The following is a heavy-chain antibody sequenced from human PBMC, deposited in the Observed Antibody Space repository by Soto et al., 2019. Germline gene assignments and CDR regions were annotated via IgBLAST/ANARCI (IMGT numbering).Heavy chain of an antibody. CDR3: ARQWGNYTYLDY. D-gene: IGHD1-7*01. CDR2: IYPGDSDV. J-gene: IGHJ4*02. V-gene: IGHV5-51*01. Sequence: GESLKISCKGSGDSFTSYWIAWVRHMPGQGLEWMGIIYPGDSDVTYSPSFQGQVTISADKSINTAYLQWSSLKASDTAMYYCARQWGNYTYLDYWGQGTLVTVSS. CDR1: GDSFTSYW.